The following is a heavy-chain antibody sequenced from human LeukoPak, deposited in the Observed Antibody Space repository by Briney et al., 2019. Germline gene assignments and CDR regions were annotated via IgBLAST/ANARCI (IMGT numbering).Heavy chain of an antibody. CDR3: GRDWGFDY. J-gene: IGHJ4*02. D-gene: IGHD3-16*01. CDR1: GFNFRSYA. V-gene: IGHV3-64*02. Sequence: GGSLRLSCAASGFNFRSYAMYWVRQAPGKGLEYVSAIGPNGVSTYYADSVKGRFSISRDNSKNTLYLQMGSLRLEDMGVYYCGRDWGFDYWGQGTLVTVSS. CDR2: IGPNGVST.